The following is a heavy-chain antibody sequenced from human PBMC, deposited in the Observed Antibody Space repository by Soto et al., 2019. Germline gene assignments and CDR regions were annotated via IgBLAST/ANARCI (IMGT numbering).Heavy chain of an antibody. CDR1: GYPVTAYY. V-gene: IGHV1-2*02. J-gene: IGHJ3*02. D-gene: IGHD3-3*01. CDR3: ARGGGVGVAGSAAFEM. CDR2: INPATGAA. Sequence: QLHLVQSGAVVKKPGASVTVSCSASGYPVTAYYMHWVRQAPGRGLEWMGGINPATGAAKYTQTLQGRVTMTRDTATRTVFMELSGLTSEDTAVFYWARGGGVGVAGSAAFEMWGQGTLVTVSS.